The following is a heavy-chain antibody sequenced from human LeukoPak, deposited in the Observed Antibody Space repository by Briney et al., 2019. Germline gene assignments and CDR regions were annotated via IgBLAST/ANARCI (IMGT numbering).Heavy chain of an antibody. CDR1: GGSISSSAYY. CDR3: ARHEYSGSYYGLSWFDP. D-gene: IGHD1-26*01. CDR2: IYYSGST. V-gene: IGHV4-39*01. J-gene: IGHJ5*02. Sequence: ASETLSLTCTVSGGSISSSAYYWGWIGQPPGKGLEWIASIYYSGSTYSNPSLKSRVTISVDTSKNQLSLKLSSLTAADRAVYYCARHEYSGSYYGLSWFDPWGQGTLVTVSS.